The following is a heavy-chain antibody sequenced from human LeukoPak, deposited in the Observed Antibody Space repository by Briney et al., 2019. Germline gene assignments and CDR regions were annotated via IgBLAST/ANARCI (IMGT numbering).Heavy chain of an antibody. CDR3: ARGIAARPTPYYYYYYYMDV. V-gene: IGHV1-2*02. CDR2: INPNSGGT. Sequence: ASVTVSCTASGYTFTGYYMHWVRQAPGQGLEWMGWINPNSGGTNYAQKFQGRVTMTRATSISTAYMELSRLRSDDTAVYYCARGIAARPTPYYYYYYYMDVWGKGTTVTVSS. J-gene: IGHJ6*03. CDR1: GYTFTGYY. D-gene: IGHD6-6*01.